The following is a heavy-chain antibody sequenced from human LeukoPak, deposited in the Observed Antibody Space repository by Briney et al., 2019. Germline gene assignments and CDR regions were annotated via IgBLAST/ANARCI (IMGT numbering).Heavy chain of an antibody. J-gene: IGHJ4*02. D-gene: IGHD5-24*01. Sequence: GGSLRLSCVASGFTFSSYWMHWVRQAPGKGLVWVSHINSDGSSTTYADSVKGRFTISRDNAKNTLYLQMNSLSAEDTAVYYCARDGLAAITFDYWGQGILVTVSS. V-gene: IGHV3-74*01. CDR3: ARDGLAAITFDY. CDR2: INSDGSST. CDR1: GFTFSSYW.